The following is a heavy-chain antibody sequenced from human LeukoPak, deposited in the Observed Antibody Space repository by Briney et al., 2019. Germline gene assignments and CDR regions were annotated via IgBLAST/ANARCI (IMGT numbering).Heavy chain of an antibody. V-gene: IGHV4-61*02. D-gene: IGHD4-11*01. Sequence: SQILSLTCTVSGGSISSGSYYWSWIRQPAGKGLEWIGRIYTSGSTNYNPSLKSRVTISVDTSKNQFSLKLSSVTAADTAVYYCARDAHDYLLLFDYWGQGTLVTVSS. CDR3: ARDAHDYLLLFDY. CDR2: IYTSGST. CDR1: GGSISSGSYY. J-gene: IGHJ4*02.